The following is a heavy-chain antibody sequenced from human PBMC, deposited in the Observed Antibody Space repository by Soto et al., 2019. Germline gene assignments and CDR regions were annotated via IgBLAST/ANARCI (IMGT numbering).Heavy chain of an antibody. CDR2: IIPISGTT. CDR3: ARVRCFNGLCHTADYGLDV. Sequence: SVKVSCKASGYVFRSYGINWVRQAPGQGLEWMGGIIPISGTTNYAQKFQGRVAITADESTDTVYMELSRLRSEDTAVYFCARVRCFNGLCHTADYGLDVWGQGTTVTVSS. J-gene: IGHJ6*02. V-gene: IGHV1-69*13. D-gene: IGHD2-8*01. CDR1: GYVFRSYG.